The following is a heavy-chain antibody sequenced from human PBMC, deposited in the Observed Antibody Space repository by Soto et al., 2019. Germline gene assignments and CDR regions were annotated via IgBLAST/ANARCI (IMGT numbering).Heavy chain of an antibody. D-gene: IGHD2-21*02. CDR3: ARVVTVARYFDL. V-gene: IGHV3-7*01. CDR2: IDDDGGDK. Sequence: EVQLVESGGGLVQPGGSLRLSCAASGFSFSIYWMSWDRQAPGKGLEWVANIDDDGGDKYLLGSVRGRFTISRDNAKNSLYLQMNSLRTEDTALYYCARVVTVARYFDLWGRGTLVTVSS. J-gene: IGHJ2*01. CDR1: GFSFSIYW.